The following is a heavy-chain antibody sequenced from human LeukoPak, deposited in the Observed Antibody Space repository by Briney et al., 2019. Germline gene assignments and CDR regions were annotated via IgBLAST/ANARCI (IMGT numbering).Heavy chain of an antibody. V-gene: IGHV4-39*01. CDR3: TRRGYNYNSSFFDS. J-gene: IGHJ4*02. Sequence: PSETLSLTCSVSGGSISSSGYYWGWIRQPPGKGPEWIGSIYFTGSTNYNPSLKSRVTISVDTSNNHFSLKLSSVTAADTAVYYCTRRGYNYNSSFFDSWGQGTLVTVSS. D-gene: IGHD5-18*01. CDR1: GGSISSSGYY. CDR2: IYFTGST.